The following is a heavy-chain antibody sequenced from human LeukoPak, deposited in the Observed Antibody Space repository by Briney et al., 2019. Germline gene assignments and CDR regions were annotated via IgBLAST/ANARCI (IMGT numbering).Heavy chain of an antibody. CDR1: GYTFTSYD. D-gene: IGHD2-15*01. Sequence: ASVKVSCKASGYTFTSYDINWVRQATGQGLEWMGWMNPNSGNTGYAQKFQGRVTMTRNTSISTAYMELSSLRSEDTAVYYCARDQYCSGGSCEFYYFDYWGQGTLVTVSS. V-gene: IGHV1-8*01. CDR2: MNPNSGNT. CDR3: ARDQYCSGGSCEFYYFDY. J-gene: IGHJ4*02.